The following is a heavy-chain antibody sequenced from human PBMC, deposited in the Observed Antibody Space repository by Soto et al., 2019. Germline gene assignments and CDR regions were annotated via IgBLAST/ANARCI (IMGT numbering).Heavy chain of an antibody. CDR1: GFTFSNAW. Sequence: ERQLVESGGGLVKPGGSLGLSCAASGFTFSNAWMSWVRQAPGKRLEWVGRIKSRTDGGTTDYAAPVNDRFTISRDDSKNTLYLHMNSLRPEDTAMYYCTTHPRIVLPGGWGQGTLVTVSS. J-gene: IGHJ4*02. CDR2: IKSRTDGGTT. D-gene: IGHD3-22*01. V-gene: IGHV3-15*01. CDR3: TTHPRIVLPGG.